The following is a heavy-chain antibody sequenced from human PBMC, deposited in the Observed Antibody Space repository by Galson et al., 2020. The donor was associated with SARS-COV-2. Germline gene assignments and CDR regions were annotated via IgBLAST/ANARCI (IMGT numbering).Heavy chain of an antibody. V-gene: IGHV4-30-2*01. Sequence: ASETLSLTCAVSGGSISDGAYAWNWIRQPPGKGLEWIGHISHTGSTYYNPSLRRRVTMSVDMSKGQFSLNLVSVTAADTAVYYCTTWVFDYWGQGTPVTVSS. CDR1: GGSISDGAYA. D-gene: IGHD1-26*01. CDR2: ISHTGST. CDR3: TTWVFDY. J-gene: IGHJ4*02.